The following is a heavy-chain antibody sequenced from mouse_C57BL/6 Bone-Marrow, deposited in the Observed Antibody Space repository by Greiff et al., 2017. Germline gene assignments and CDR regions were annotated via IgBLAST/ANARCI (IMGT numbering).Heavy chain of an antibody. V-gene: IGHV1-56*01. Sequence: VQLQQSGPELVRPGASVKISCKAPGYTFTSHWMQWVRQRPGQGLEWIGELFPGSGSTYYNEKFKGKATLTVDPSSSTAYMQLSSLTSEDSAVYFCAREGLRGYYAMDYWGQGTSVTVSS. CDR1: GYTFTSHW. D-gene: IGHD3-3*01. CDR3: AREGLRGYYAMDY. CDR2: LFPGSGST. J-gene: IGHJ4*01.